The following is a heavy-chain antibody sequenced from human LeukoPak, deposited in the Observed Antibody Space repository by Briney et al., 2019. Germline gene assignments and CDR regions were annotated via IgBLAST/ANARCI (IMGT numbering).Heavy chain of an antibody. CDR3: GRHGESGRHPAYFDY. CDR1: GGSLNNYY. D-gene: IGHD3-10*01. J-gene: IGHJ4*01. Sequence: SETLSLTCTVSGGSLNNYYWGWIRQAAGRGLEWIAYSYYSGGTNYNSSLKSRVTISVDTSKNQFSLNVTSVTAGDTDIYYCGRHGESGRHPAYFDYWGHGALVTVCS. CDR2: SYYSGGT. V-gene: IGHV4-59*08.